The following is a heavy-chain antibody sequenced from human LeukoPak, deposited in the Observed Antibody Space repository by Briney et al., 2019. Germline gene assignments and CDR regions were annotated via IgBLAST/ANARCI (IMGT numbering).Heavy chain of an antibody. CDR2: IYTSGST. CDR3: ARGRDYYYDSSGPFDY. V-gene: IGHV4-4*07. CDR1: GGSISSYY. J-gene: IGHJ4*02. Sequence: SETLSLTCTVSGGSISSYYWSWIRQPAGEGLEWIWRIYTSGSTNYNPSLKSRVTMSVDTSKNQFSLKLSSVTAADTAVYYCARGRDYYYDSSGPFDYWGQGTLVTVSS. D-gene: IGHD3-22*01.